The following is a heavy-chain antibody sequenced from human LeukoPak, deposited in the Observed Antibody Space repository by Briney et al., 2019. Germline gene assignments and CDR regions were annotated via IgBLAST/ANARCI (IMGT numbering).Heavy chain of an antibody. CDR1: GGSISSSSYY. CDR2: IYYSGST. J-gene: IGHJ4*02. CDR3: ASTREPGHFDY. D-gene: IGHD1-26*01. V-gene: IGHV4-39*07. Sequence: PSETLSLTCTVSGGSISSSSYYWGWIRQPPGKGLEWIGSIYYSGSTYYNPSLKSRVTISVDTSKNQFSLKLSSVTVADTAVYYCASTREPGHFDYWGQGTLVTVSS.